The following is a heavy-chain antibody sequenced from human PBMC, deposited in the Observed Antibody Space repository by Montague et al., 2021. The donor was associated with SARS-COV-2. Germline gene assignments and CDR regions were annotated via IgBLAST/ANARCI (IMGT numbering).Heavy chain of an antibody. CDR2: IYYSGST. D-gene: IGHD5-12*01. V-gene: IGHV4-39*01. Sequence: SETLSLTCTVSGGSISTSSYYWGWIRQPPGKGLEWIGSIYYSGSTYYNPSLKSRVTISVDTSKNQFSLKLSSVTAADTAVYYWARGYSSYVDPTWFDPWGQGTLVTVSS. CDR1: GGSISTSSYY. J-gene: IGHJ5*02. CDR3: ARGYSSYVDPTWFDP.